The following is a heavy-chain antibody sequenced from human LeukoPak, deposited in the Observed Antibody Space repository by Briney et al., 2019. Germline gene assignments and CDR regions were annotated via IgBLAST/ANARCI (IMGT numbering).Heavy chain of an antibody. V-gene: IGHV3-23*01. CDR1: GFTFTSYS. J-gene: IGHJ4*02. D-gene: IGHD3-9*01. CDR3: ARGSLRYFDWLLPHFDY. Sequence: PGGSLRLSCAASGFTFTSYSMNWVRQAPGKGLEWVSTISGGGGSTYYADSVKGRFTISRDNSKNTLYLQTNSLRAEDTAVYYCARGSLRYFDWLLPHFDYWGQGTLVTVSS. CDR2: ISGGGGST.